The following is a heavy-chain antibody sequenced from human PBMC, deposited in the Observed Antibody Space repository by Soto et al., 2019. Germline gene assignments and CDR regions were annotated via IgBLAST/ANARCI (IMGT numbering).Heavy chain of an antibody. CDR3: ARGLIVVVPADPYYYYYGMDV. D-gene: IGHD2-2*01. CDR1: GGSFSGYY. V-gene: IGHV4-34*01. CDR2: INHSGST. J-gene: IGHJ6*02. Sequence: SETLSLTCAVYGGSFSGYYWSWIRQPPGKGLEWIGEINHSGSTNYNPSLKSRVTISVDTSKNQFSLKLSSVTAADTAVYYCARGLIVVVPADPYYYYYGMDVWGQGTTVTVYS.